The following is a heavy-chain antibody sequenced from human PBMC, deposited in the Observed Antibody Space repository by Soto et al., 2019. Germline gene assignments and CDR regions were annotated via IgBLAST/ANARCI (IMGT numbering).Heavy chain of an antibody. V-gene: IGHV4-59*11. D-gene: IGHD3-10*01. CDR3: WKVRPGYFDY. CDR1: GGAINDHY. J-gene: IGHJ4*02. CDR2: IYYNGNT. Sequence: QVQLQESGPGLVKPSETLSLTCTLSGGAINDHYWSFIRQPPGKGLEWIGYIYYNGNTNYNPSLESRVTILMGRSRNQVSPGLDLRAAGDTAGDYWWKVRPGYFDYLGRGALVTVSS.